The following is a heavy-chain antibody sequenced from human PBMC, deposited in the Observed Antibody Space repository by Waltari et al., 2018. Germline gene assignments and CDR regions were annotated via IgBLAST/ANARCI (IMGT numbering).Heavy chain of an antibody. CDR2: IYYSGST. Sequence: QLQLQESGPGLVKPSETLSLTCTVSGGSISSRSYYWGWIRQPPGKGLGWIGSIYYSGSTYYNPSLKSRVTISVDTSKNQFSLKLSSVTAADTAVYYCARVGYYDSSGYYYVSLGWFDPWGQGTLVTVSS. V-gene: IGHV4-39*07. J-gene: IGHJ5*02. D-gene: IGHD3-22*01. CDR3: ARVGYYDSSGYYYVSLGWFDP. CDR1: GGSISSRSYY.